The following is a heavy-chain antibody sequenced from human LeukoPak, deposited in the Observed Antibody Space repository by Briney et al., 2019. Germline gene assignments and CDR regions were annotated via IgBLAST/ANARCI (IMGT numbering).Heavy chain of an antibody. V-gene: IGHV3-23*01. CDR1: GFIFSSLA. CDR2: IRTSGGST. Sequence: QPGGSLRLSCAASGFIFSSLAMSWVRQAPGKGLEWVSTIRTSGGSTLYADSVQGRFTISRDNSKNTLYLQMNSLRAEDTAVYYCAKDMIAAADILYFQHWGQGTLVTVSS. D-gene: IGHD6-13*01. CDR3: AKDMIAAADILYFQH. J-gene: IGHJ1*01.